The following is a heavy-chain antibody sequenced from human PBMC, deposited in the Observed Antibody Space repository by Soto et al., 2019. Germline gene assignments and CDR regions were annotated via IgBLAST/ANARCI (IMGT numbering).Heavy chain of an antibody. CDR2: ISSSSSYI. CDR1: GFTFSSYS. V-gene: IGHV3-21*01. D-gene: IGHD4-17*01. J-gene: IGHJ3*02. Sequence: GGSLRLSCAASGFTFSSYSMNWVRQAPGKGLEWVSSISSSSSYIYYADSVKGRFTISRDNAKNSLYLQMNSLRAEDTAVYYCARDANPDYEGPDAFDIWGQGTMVTVSS. CDR3: ARDANPDYEGPDAFDI.